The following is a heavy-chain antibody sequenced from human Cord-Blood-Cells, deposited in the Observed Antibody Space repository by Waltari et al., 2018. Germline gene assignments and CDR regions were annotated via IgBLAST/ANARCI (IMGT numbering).Heavy chain of an antibody. Sequence: QVQLVESGGGVGQPGRSLCFSCDASGFPSTSYAMHWVRQAPGKGLEWVAVISYDGSNKYYADSVKGRFTISRDNSKNTLYLQMNSLRAEDTAVYYCARESGPVYYFDYWGQGTLVTVSS. D-gene: IGHD3-16*01. CDR3: ARESGPVYYFDY. V-gene: IGHV3-30-3*01. CDR2: ISYDGSNK. J-gene: IGHJ4*02. CDR1: GFPSTSYA.